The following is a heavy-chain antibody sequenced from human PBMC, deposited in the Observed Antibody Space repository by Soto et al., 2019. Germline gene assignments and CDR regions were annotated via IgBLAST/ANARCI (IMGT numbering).Heavy chain of an antibody. CDR1: GFSLSTSGVG. J-gene: IGHJ4*02. Sequence: QITLKESGPTLVKPTQTLTLTCTFSGFSLSTSGVGVGWIRQPPGKALEWLALIYWDDDKRYSPSLKSRLNITQDTSKNQVVLNMTNMDPVDTATYYCAHSLPFCDSSYYFDYWGQGTLVTVSS. V-gene: IGHV2-5*02. CDR3: AHSLPFCDSSYYFDY. D-gene: IGHD3-22*01. CDR2: IYWDDDK.